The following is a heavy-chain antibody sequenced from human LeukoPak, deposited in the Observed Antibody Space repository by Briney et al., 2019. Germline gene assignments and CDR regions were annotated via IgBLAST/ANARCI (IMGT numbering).Heavy chain of an antibody. CDR3: ARRRVVVPAAIGY. J-gene: IGHJ4*02. CDR1: GGSISSSNW. D-gene: IGHD2-2*01. Sequence: SGTLSLTCAVSGGSISSSNWWSWVRQPPGKGLEWIGEIYHSGSTNYNPSLKSRVTISVDKSKNQFSLKLSSVTAADTAVYYCARRRVVVPAAIGYWGQGTLVTVSS. CDR2: IYHSGST. V-gene: IGHV4-4*02.